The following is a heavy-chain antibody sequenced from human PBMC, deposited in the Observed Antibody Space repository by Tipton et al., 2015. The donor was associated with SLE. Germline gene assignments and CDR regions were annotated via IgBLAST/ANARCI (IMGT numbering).Heavy chain of an antibody. CDR3: ARDRVTIFGVVDAFDI. Sequence: SLRLSCAASGFTFSSYAMHWVRQAPGKGLEWVAVISYDGSNKYYADSVKGRFTISRDNSKNTLYLQMNSLRAEDTAVYYCARDRVTIFGVVDAFDIWGQGTMVTVSS. J-gene: IGHJ3*02. D-gene: IGHD3-3*01. CDR1: GFTFSSYA. CDR2: ISYDGSNK. V-gene: IGHV3-30-3*01.